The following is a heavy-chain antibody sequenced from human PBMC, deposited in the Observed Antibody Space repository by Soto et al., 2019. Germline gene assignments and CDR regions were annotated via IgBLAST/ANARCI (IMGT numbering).Heavy chain of an antibody. CDR1: GYTFTSYG. Sequence: ASVKVSCKASGYTFTSYGISWVRQAPGQGLEWMGWISAYNGNTNYAQKLQGRVTMTTDTSTSTVYVELRSLKSDDTAVYYCARASGSSYWFDPWGQGTLVTVSS. J-gene: IGHJ5*02. V-gene: IGHV1-18*01. D-gene: IGHD1-26*01. CDR3: ARASGSSYWFDP. CDR2: ISAYNGNT.